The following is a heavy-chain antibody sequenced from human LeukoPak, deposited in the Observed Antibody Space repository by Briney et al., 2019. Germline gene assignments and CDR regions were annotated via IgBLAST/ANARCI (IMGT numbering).Heavy chain of an antibody. D-gene: IGHD5-24*01. CDR1: GFTFSNYW. Sequence: PGGSLRLSCVASGFTFSNYWMNWVRQAPGKGLEWVANIKPDGGEQYYVDSVKGRFTISRDNADNSLYLRLSSLRAEDTAVYYCAREQRTFDYWGQGILVTVSS. CDR3: AREQRTFDY. CDR2: IKPDGGEQ. V-gene: IGHV3-7*03. J-gene: IGHJ4*02.